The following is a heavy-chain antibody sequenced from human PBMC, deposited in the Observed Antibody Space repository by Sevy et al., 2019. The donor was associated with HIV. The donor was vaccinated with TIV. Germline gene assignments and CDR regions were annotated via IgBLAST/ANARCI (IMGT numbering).Heavy chain of an antibody. J-gene: IGHJ4*02. D-gene: IGHD4-17*01. Sequence: SETLSLTCTVSGGSISSGDYYWSWIRQPPGKGLEWIGCIYYSGSTYYNPSLKSRVTMSVDTSKNNFSLKLTSVTAADTAVYFCDRWSYGDYVTYFDYWGQGTLVTVSS. CDR2: IYYSGST. CDR3: DRWSYGDYVTYFDY. V-gene: IGHV4-30-4*01. CDR1: GGSISSGDYY.